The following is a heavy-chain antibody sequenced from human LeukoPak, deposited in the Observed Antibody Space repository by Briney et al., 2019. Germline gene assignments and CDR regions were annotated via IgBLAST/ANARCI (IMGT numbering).Heavy chain of an antibody. D-gene: IGHD6-19*01. J-gene: IGHJ4*02. CDR3: ARQDGDGAVAGYYFDY. CDR2: IYYSGST. V-gene: IGHV4-59*08. Sequence: SETLSLTCAVYGGSISSYYWSWIRQPPGKGLEWIGYIYYSGSTNYNPSLKSRVTISVDTSKNQFSLKLSSVTAADTAVYYCARQDGDGAVAGYYFDYWGQGTLVTVSS. CDR1: GGSISSYY.